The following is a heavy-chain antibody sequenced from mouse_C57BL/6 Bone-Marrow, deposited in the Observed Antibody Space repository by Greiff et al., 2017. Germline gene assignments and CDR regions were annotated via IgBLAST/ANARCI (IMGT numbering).Heavy chain of an antibody. V-gene: IGHV5-12*01. Sequence: EVKVVESGGGLVQPGGSLKLSCAASGFTFSDYYMYWVRQTPEKRLEWVAYISNGGGSTYYPDTVKGRFTISRDNAKNTLYLQMSRLKSEDTAMYYCARQRTCYSDLYFDVWGTGTTVTVSS. CDR1: GFTFSDYY. CDR2: ISNGGGST. J-gene: IGHJ1*03. CDR3: ARQRTCYSDLYFDV. D-gene: IGHD2-12*01.